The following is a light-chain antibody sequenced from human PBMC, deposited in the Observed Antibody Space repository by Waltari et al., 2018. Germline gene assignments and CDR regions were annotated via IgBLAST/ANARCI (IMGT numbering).Light chain of an antibody. Sequence: VTITCRASESISSWLAWYQQKPGTAPKRLIYKASTLESGVPSRFSGSGSGTEFTLTINSLQPDDFATYYCQQYNGYWTFGQGTKVEIK. CDR2: KAS. V-gene: IGKV1-5*03. CDR1: ESISSW. CDR3: QQYNGYWT. J-gene: IGKJ1*01.